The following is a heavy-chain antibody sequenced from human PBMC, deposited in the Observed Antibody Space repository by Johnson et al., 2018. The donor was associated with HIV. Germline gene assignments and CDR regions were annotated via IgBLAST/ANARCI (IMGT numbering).Heavy chain of an antibody. CDR2: IKQDGSEK. D-gene: IGHD3-22*01. V-gene: IGHV3-7*03. CDR1: GFTFSDYY. CDR3: ASLTYYYDSSGYYVDASDI. Sequence: VQLMESGGGLVKPGGSLRLSCAASGFTFSDYYMSWIRQAPGKGLEWVAIIKQDGSEKYYVDSVKGRFTISRDNAKNSLYLQMNSLRAEDTALYYCASLTYYYDSSGYYVDASDIWGQGTMVTVSS. J-gene: IGHJ3*02.